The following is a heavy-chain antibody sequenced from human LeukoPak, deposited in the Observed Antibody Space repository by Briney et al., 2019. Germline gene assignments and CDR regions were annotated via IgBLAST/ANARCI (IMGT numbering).Heavy chain of an antibody. V-gene: IGHV3-23*01. J-gene: IGHJ4*02. CDR2: ISGSGVST. D-gene: IGHD6-13*01. CDR3: AKGSQKGIAAADFDY. Sequence: GGCLRLACAASGFRFSSYARSWVRQATGKGLEWVSAISGSGVSTYYADSVKGRFTVSRDNSKNTLSLQMNSLRAEDTAVYYCAKGSQKGIAAADFDYWGQGTLVTVSS. CDR1: GFRFSSYA.